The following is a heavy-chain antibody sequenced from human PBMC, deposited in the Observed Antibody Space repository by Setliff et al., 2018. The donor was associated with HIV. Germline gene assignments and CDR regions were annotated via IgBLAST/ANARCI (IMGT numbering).Heavy chain of an antibody. CDR1: GGSISTYY. CDR2: IHHSGST. V-gene: IGHV4-59*01. Sequence: KSSETLSLTCTVSGGSISTYYWIWVRQPPGKRLEWIGYIHHSGSTNYNPSLKSRVTMSVDTSKNQFSLKLNSVTAADTAVYYCARKVPSNAFDLWGHGTMVTVSS. CDR3: ARKVPSNAFDL. D-gene: IGHD2-2*01. J-gene: IGHJ3*01.